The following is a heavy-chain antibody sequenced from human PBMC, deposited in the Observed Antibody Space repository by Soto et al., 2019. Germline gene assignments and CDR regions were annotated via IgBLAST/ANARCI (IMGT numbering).Heavy chain of an antibody. V-gene: IGHV1-69*02. CDR2: IIPILGIA. J-gene: IGHJ4*02. Sequence: SLKVSCKASGGTFSSYTISWVRQAPGQGLEWMGRIIPILGIANYAQKFQGRVTITADKSTSTAYMELGSLRSEDTAVYYCASGRPTVTTEFDYWGQGTLVTVSS. D-gene: IGHD4-17*01. CDR3: ASGRPTVTTEFDY. CDR1: GGTFSSYT.